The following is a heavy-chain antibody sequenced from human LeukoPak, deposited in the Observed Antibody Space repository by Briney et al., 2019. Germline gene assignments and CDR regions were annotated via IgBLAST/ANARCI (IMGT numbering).Heavy chain of an antibody. V-gene: IGHV4-61*01. CDR3: ARERSGYCSGGSCYANDAFDF. CDR2: IYYSGST. Sequence: SETLSLTCTVSGGSISSGSYYWSWIRQPPEKGLEWIGYIYYSGSTNYSPSLKSRVTISVDTSKNQFSLKLSSVTAADTAVYYCARERSGYCSGGSCYANDAFDFWGKGTMVTVSS. CDR1: GGSISSGSYY. J-gene: IGHJ3*01. D-gene: IGHD2-15*01.